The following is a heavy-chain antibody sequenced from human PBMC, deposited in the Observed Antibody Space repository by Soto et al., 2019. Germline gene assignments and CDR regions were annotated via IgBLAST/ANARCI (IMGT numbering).Heavy chain of an antibody. CDR1: GLTFSGSA. D-gene: IGHD1-26*01. V-gene: IGHV3-73*01. J-gene: IGHJ4*02. Sequence: SCAASGLTFSGSAMNWVRQASGKGLEWVGRIRSKANSYVTAYAASVKGRFTISRDDSKNTAYLQMNSLKTEDTAVYYCSGAESPDTAYFSLYWGQGTPVTVSS. CDR3: SGAESPDTAYFSLY. CDR2: IRSKANSYVT.